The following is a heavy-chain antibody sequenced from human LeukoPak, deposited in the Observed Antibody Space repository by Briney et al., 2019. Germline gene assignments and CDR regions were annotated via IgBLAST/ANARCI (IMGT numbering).Heavy chain of an antibody. V-gene: IGHV1-18*01. CDR1: GYTFNSYY. CDR2: ISAYNGKT. Sequence: ASVKVSCKTSGYTFNSYYINWVRQAPGQGLEWMGWISAYNGKTLYTQELQGRVTMTIDTSTTTAYMELRSLRSDDTAVYYCARDGVAAGSYYYYGMDVWGQGTTVTVSS. J-gene: IGHJ6*02. CDR3: ARDGVAAGSYYYYGMDV. D-gene: IGHD6-13*01.